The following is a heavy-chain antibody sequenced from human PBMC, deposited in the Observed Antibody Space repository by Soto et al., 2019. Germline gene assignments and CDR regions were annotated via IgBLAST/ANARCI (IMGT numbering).Heavy chain of an antibody. CDR2: IKPDGSVK. D-gene: IGHD2-2*01. V-gene: IGHV3-7*01. Sequence: EVHLVESGGGLVQPGGSLRLSCAASGFSFSNHWMSWVRQAPGKGLEWVANIKPDGSVKYYVDSVKGRFTLSRDNAKNTLYLQMNSLIVEDTAVYYCAREILVPAAFDAFDIWGQGTMVTVSS. J-gene: IGHJ3*02. CDR3: AREILVPAAFDAFDI. CDR1: GFSFSNHW.